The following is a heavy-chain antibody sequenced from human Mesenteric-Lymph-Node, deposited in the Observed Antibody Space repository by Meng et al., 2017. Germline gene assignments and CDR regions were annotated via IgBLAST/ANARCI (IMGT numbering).Heavy chain of an antibody. CDR1: GGSVSSGSYF. Sequence: SETLSLTCTVSGGSVSSGSYFWSWIRQPPGKGLEWIGYIYYSGSTNYNPSLKSRVTISVDTSKNQFSLKLSSVTAADTAVYYCARAGQPVQYYDFWSGYWYYFDYWGQGTLVTVSS. D-gene: IGHD3-3*01. CDR2: IYYSGST. CDR3: ARAGQPVQYYDFWSGYWYYFDY. J-gene: IGHJ4*02. V-gene: IGHV4-61*01.